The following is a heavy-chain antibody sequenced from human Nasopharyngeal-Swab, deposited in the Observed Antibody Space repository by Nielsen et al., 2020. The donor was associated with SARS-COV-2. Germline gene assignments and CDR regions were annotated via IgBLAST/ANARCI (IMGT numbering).Heavy chain of an antibody. V-gene: IGHV3-9*01. J-gene: IGHJ6*02. CDR1: GFTFDDYA. CDR2: ISWNSGSI. Sequence: SLKISCTASGFTFDDYAMHWVLQAPGKGLEWVSGISWNSGSIGYADSVKGRFTISRDNAKNSLYLQMNSLRAEDTALYYCASEDGFGEFYGMDVWGQGTTVTVSS. D-gene: IGHD3-10*01. CDR3: ASEDGFGEFYGMDV.